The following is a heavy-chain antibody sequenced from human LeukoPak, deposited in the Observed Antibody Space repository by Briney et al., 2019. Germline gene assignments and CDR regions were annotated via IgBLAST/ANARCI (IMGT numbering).Heavy chain of an antibody. CDR3: ARGYSGWYRYYYMDV. D-gene: IGHD6-19*01. CDR2: INHSGST. J-gene: IGHJ6*03. V-gene: IGHV4-34*01. CDR1: GGSFSGYY. Sequence: SETLSLTCAVYGGSFSGYYWSWIRQPPGKGLEWIGEINHSGSTNYNPSLKSRVTISVDTSKNQFSLKLSSVTAADTAVYYCARGYSGWYRYYYMDVWGKGTTVTVSS.